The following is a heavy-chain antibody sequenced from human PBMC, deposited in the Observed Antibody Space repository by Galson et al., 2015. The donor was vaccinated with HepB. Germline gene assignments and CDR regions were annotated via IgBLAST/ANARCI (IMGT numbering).Heavy chain of an antibody. CDR1: GFTFRSYS. CDR2: ISPTSWTK. V-gene: IGHV3-21*06. CDR3: TRDQRAVTDHDAFDV. J-gene: IGHJ3*01. Sequence: SLRLSCAASGFTFRSYSMNWVRLAPGRGLEWVSSISPTSWTKHSADSVKGRFTTSRDNGKNTLYLEMSSLRVEDTAVYYCTRDQRAVTDHDAFDVWGQGTMVAVSS.